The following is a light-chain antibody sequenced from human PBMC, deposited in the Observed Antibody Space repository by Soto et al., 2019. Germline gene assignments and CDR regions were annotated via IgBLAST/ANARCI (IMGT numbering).Light chain of an antibody. CDR1: KSVISY. CDR2: DAS. Sequence: EIVLAQSPPTLSLSPGGRAHLPGQASKSVISYLAWYQQKPGQAPRLLIYDASNRATGIPARFSGSGSGTDFTLTISSLEPEDFAVYYCQQRITWPLTFGGGTKVEVK. J-gene: IGKJ4*02. CDR3: QQRITWPLT. V-gene: IGKV3-11*01.